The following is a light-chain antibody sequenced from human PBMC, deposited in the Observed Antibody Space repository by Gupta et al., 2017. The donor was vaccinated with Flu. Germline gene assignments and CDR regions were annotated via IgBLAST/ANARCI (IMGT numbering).Light chain of an antibody. CDR3: MQALQNPQGKS. CDR1: QSLLHSNGYNY. V-gene: IGKV2-28*01. Sequence: DIVMTQSPLSLPVTPGEPASISCRSSQSLLHSNGYNYLDWYLQKPGQSPQLLIYLGSNRASGVPDRFSGSGSGTDFTLKISRVEAEDVGVYYCMQALQNPQGKSFGQGTKLEIK. J-gene: IGKJ2*03. CDR2: LGS.